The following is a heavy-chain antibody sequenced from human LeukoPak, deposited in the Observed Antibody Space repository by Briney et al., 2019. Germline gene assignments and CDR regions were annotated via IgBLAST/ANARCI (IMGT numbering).Heavy chain of an antibody. CDR2: IVVGSGNT. Sequence: SVKVSCKASGFTFTSSAMQWVRQARGQRLEWIGWIVVGSGNTNYAQKFQERVTITRDMSTSTAYMELSSLRSEDTAAYYCASGSSGYTPIDYWGQGTLVTVSS. V-gene: IGHV1-58*02. D-gene: IGHD3-22*01. J-gene: IGHJ4*02. CDR1: GFTFTSSA. CDR3: ASGSSGYTPIDY.